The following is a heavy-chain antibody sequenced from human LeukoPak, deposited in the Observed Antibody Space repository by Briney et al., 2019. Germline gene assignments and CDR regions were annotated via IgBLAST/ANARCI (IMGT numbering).Heavy chain of an antibody. CDR1: GYTFINYD. D-gene: IGHD2-8*01. V-gene: IGHV1-8*01. J-gene: IGHJ6*02. CDR3: ARGNGSPYYGMDV. Sequence: ASVKVSRKASGYTFINYDINWVRQATGQGLEWMGWMNPNSGNTGYAQKFQGRITMTRNTSISTAYMELSSLTSEDTALYYCARGNGSPYYGMDVWGQGTTVTVSS. CDR2: MNPNSGNT.